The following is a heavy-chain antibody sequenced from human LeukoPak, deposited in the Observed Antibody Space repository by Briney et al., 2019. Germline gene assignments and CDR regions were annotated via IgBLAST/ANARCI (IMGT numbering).Heavy chain of an antibody. CDR2: ISDNSDST. J-gene: IGHJ4*02. CDR1: GFNFNIYT. D-gene: IGHD6-6*01. Sequence: GGSLRLSCAASGFNFNIYTMSWVRQAPGKGLEWVSIISDNSDSTYYADSVKGRFTISRDNSKNTLYLQMNSLRAEDTAVYYCAKDQWMLIEYSSSPDYWGQGTLVTVSS. CDR3: AKDQWMLIEYSSSPDY. V-gene: IGHV3-23*01.